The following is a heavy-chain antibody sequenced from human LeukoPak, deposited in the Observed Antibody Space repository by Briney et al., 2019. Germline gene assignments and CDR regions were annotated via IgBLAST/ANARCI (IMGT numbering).Heavy chain of an antibody. J-gene: IGHJ4*02. CDR2: ICYSRST. D-gene: IGHD3-22*01. CDR3: ARQDPFEGLWYYDSSGYGFDY. CDR1: GGSINSRAYS. Sequence: SETLSLTCSVSGGSINSRAYSWGWIRQPPGKGLEWIASICYSRSTYYNPSLKSRVTISVDTSKNQFSLKLSSVTAADTAVYYCARQDPFEGLWYYDSSGYGFDYWGQGTLVTVSS. V-gene: IGHV4-39*01.